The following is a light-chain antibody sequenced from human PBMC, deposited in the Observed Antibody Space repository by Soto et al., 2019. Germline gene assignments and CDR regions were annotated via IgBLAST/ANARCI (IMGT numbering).Light chain of an antibody. CDR2: DIS. V-gene: IGKV3D-15*01. CDR3: QQYNDWPLT. J-gene: IGKJ4*01. CDR1: QSVSSN. Sequence: EIVMTQSPATLSVPPGESATLSCRASQSVSSNLAWYQQKPGQAPSLLIYDISARATGIPTRFSGSGSGTEFTLNISSLQSEDFAVYYCQQYNDWPLTFGGGTKVDIK.